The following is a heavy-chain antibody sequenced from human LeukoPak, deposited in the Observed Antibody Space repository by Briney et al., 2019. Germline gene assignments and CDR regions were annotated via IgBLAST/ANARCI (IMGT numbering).Heavy chain of an antibody. J-gene: IGHJ4*02. V-gene: IGHV3-11*01. CDR2: ISSGGSTI. CDR3: AKDQSGWYQSSHYFHY. D-gene: IGHD6-19*01. Sequence: GGSLRLSCAVPGFTFSDYYMSWIRQAPGKGLEWVSYISSGGSTISHADSVKGRFTISRDNAENSLYLQMNSLRAEDTAVYYCAKDQSGWYQSSHYFHYWGQGTLVTVSS. CDR1: GFTFSDYY.